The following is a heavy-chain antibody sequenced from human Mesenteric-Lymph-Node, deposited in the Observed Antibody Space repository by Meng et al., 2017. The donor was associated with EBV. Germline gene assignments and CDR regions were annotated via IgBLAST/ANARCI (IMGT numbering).Heavy chain of an antibody. CDR2: IYHRGNN. V-gene: IGHV4-4*03. CDR1: CGSISTKNW. J-gene: IGHJ4*02. Sequence: QGRWRERGPELVGPLGTLSITAAVPCGSISTKNWWSWVRQSPGKGLEWIGEIYHRGNNNYNPSLMSRAAISADTSKNQFSLKLNSVTAADTAVYYCARAGGLTGFPHGAFDLWSPGTLVTVSS. D-gene: IGHD3-9*01. CDR3: ARAGGLTGFPHGAFDL.